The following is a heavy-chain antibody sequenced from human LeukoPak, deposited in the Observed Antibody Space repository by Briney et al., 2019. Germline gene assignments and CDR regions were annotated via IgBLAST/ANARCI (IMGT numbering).Heavy chain of an antibody. CDR3: TTRSGDFWSGFVN. CDR1: VNSLSELS. D-gene: IGHD3-3*01. Sequence: ASVTVSCKVSVNSLSELSIQWARQAPGKGLECMGGFDPEEAKMVYAQNFQGRVTMTEDTSTQAAYMELSGLTSDDTAVYYCTTRSGDFWSGFVNWGQGTLVTVSS. J-gene: IGHJ4*02. CDR2: FDPEEAKM. V-gene: IGHV1-24*01.